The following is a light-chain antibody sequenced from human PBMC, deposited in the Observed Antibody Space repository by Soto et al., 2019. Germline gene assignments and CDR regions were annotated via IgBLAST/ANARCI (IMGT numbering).Light chain of an antibody. CDR1: QGVGXXY. Sequence: EIVLTQSPGTLSXXXXXXXTLSCRASQGVGXXYLAWYQQKPGQAPRLLIYGASSRATGIPDRFSGSGSGADFTLTSSRLEPEDCAVYYCQQYGSSPWTFGQGTTVEIK. CDR2: GAS. CDR3: QQYGSSPWT. V-gene: IGKV3-20*01. J-gene: IGKJ1*01.